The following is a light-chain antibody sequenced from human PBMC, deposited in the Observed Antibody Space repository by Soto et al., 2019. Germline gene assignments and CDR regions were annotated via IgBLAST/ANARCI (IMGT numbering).Light chain of an antibody. CDR1: QSVSNS. CDR2: DVS. CDR3: QQRTNWPLT. Sequence: EIVLTQSPATLSLSPGERATLSCWASQSVSNSLAWYQQRPGQSPRLLIYDVSTMATGIPARFGGSGSGTDFTLTISSLETEDFAVYYCQQRTNWPLTFGGGTKVDIK. V-gene: IGKV3-11*01. J-gene: IGKJ4*02.